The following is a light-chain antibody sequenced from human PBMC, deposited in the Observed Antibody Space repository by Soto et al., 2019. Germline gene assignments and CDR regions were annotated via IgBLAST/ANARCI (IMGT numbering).Light chain of an antibody. J-gene: IGLJ1*01. CDR1: Y. CDR3: SSYTTSSSYV. V-gene: IGLV2-14*01. CDR2: EVS. Sequence: YVSWYQQHPGEVPKLIIFEVSSRPAWISNRFSASKSGNTASLTISGLQAEDEADYYCSSYTTSSSYVFGTGTKVTVL.